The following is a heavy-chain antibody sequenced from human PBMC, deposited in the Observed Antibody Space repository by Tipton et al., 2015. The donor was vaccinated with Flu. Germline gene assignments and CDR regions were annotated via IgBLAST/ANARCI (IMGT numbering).Heavy chain of an antibody. CDR1: GGSFRSYY. CDR3: ARMNVAAGSFYIDN. Sequence: TLSLTCTVSGGSFRSYYWIWIRQPPWKRLEWIGYIFYSESTHYSPSLKSRVTISVDTSQSQFSLRLSSVTAADTAVYYCARMNVAAGSFYIDNWGQRTLVSVSS. D-gene: IGHD6-13*01. CDR2: IFYSEST. V-gene: IGHV4-59*08. J-gene: IGHJ4*02.